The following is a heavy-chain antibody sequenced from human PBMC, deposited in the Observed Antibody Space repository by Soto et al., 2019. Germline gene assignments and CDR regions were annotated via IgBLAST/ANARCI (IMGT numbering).Heavy chain of an antibody. CDR2: ISYDGSNK. CDR3: ARLILYYYGAGLSEGAFDI. J-gene: IGHJ3*02. V-gene: IGHV3-30-3*01. CDR1: GFTFSSYA. D-gene: IGHD3-10*01. Sequence: GGSLRLSCAASGFTFSSYAMHWVRQAPGKGLEWVAVISYDGSNKYYADTVKGRFTISRDNSKNTLYLQMNSLRAEDSAVYYCARLILYYYGAGLSEGAFDIWGQATMITLSS.